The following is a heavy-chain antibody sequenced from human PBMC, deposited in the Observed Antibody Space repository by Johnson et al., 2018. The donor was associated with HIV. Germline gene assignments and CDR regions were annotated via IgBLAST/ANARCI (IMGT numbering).Heavy chain of an antibody. D-gene: IGHD2-2*01. CDR2: ISGSGGST. CDR1: GFTVSSNY. V-gene: IGHV3-23*04. Sequence: VQLVESGGGLVQPGGSLRLSCAASGFTVSSNYMSWVRQAPGKGLEWVSAISGSGGSTYYADSVKGRFTISRDNSNNTLYLQMTSLRAEDTAVYYCAKDSGRRYCSSTSCSNAFDIWGQGTMVTVSS. CDR3: AKDSGRRYCSSTSCSNAFDI. J-gene: IGHJ3*02.